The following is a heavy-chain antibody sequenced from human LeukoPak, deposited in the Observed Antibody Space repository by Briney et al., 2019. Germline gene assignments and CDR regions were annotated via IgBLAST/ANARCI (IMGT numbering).Heavy chain of an antibody. D-gene: IGHD3-3*01. Sequence: SETLSLTCAVYGGSFSGYYWSWIRQPPGKGLEWIGEINHSGSTNYNPSLKSRVTISVDTSKNQFSLKLSSVTAADTAVYYCARATIYDFWSGPTHAFFDYWGQGTLVTVSS. CDR2: INHSGST. V-gene: IGHV4-34*01. CDR3: ARATIYDFWSGPTHAFFDY. CDR1: GGSFSGYY. J-gene: IGHJ4*02.